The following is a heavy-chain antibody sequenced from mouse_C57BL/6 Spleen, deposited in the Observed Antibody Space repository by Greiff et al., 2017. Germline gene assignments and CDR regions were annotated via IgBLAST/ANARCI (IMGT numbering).Heavy chain of an antibody. V-gene: IGHV1-50*01. CDR1: GYTFTSYW. J-gene: IGHJ1*03. Sequence: VQLQQPGAELVKPGASVKLSCKASGYTFTSYWMQWVKQRPGQGLEWIGAIDSSDSYTNYNQKFTGKAPLTVDTSASTAYRQLSSLTSEDSAVYYCARGVVDWYFDVWGTGTTVTVSS. CDR2: IDSSDSYT. CDR3: ARGVVDWYFDV. D-gene: IGHD1-1*01.